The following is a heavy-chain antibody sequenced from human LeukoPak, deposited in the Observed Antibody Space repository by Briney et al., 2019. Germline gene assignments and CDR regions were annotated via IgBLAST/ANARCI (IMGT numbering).Heavy chain of an antibody. Sequence: PGGSLRLSCAASGFTFRNYAMSWVRQAPGKGLEWVSSITGNALNTYHSDAIKGRFSISRDNSKNTLYLHLSSLRVEDTAVYYCAKLQDFYDNSGYSYFDNWGQGTLVTVSS. CDR1: GFTFRNYA. D-gene: IGHD3-22*01. CDR2: ITGNALNT. V-gene: IGHV3-23*01. CDR3: AKLQDFYDNSGYSYFDN. J-gene: IGHJ4*02.